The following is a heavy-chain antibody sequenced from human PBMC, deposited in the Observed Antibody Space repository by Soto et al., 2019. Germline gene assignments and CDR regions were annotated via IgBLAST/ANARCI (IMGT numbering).Heavy chain of an antibody. J-gene: IGHJ6*02. CDR2: INPNSGGT. CDR3: ARVYDYALGYHYYGMDV. CDR1: GYTFTGYY. V-gene: IGHV1-2*02. Sequence: ASVKVSCKASGYTFTGYYMHWVRQAPGQGLEWMGWINPNSGGTNYAQKFQGRVTMTRDTSISTAYMELSRLRSDDTAVYYGARVYDYALGYHYYGMDVWGQGTTVTVSS. D-gene: IGHD3-16*01.